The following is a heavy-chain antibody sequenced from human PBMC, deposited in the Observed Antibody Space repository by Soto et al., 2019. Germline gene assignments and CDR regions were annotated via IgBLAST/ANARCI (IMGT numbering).Heavy chain of an antibody. D-gene: IGHD3-22*01. CDR1: GFTFSSYA. CDR2: ISGSGGST. J-gene: IGHJ4*02. V-gene: IGHV3-23*01. Sequence: LRLSCAASGFTFSSYAMSWVRQAPGKGLEWVSAISGSGGSTYYADSVKGRFTISRDNSKNTLYLQMNSLRAEDTAVYYCEKDKYYYDSSGYYQPGYFDYWGKGTLVTVSS. CDR3: EKDKYYYDSSGYYQPGYFDY.